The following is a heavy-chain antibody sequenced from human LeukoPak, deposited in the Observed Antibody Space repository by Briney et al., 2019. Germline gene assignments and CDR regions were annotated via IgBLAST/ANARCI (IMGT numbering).Heavy chain of an antibody. CDR3: TRQDGVFQFDS. D-gene: IGHD3-16*01. Sequence: GCTLKLPRAASGSTFSGSAMHWVRQASGKGLEWVGRIRSKANSYATAYAASVKGRFTISRDDSKNTAYLQMNSLKTEDAAVYYCTRQDGVFQFDSWGQGTLVTVSP. J-gene: IGHJ4*02. CDR1: GSTFSGSA. CDR2: IRSKANSYAT. V-gene: IGHV3-73*01.